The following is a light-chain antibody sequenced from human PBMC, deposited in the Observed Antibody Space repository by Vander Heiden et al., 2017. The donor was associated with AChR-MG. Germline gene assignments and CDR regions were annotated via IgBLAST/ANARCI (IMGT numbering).Light chain of an antibody. CDR3: CSYAGSYTYG. V-gene: IGLV2-11*01. CDR1: SSDVGGYNY. CDR2: DVS. J-gene: IGLJ1*01. Sequence: QSALTQPRSVSGSPGQSVTISCTGTSSDVGGYNYVSWYQQHPGKAPKLMIYDVSKRPSGVPDRFSGSKSGNTASLTISGLQAEDEADDYCCSYAGSYTYGCETGTKV.